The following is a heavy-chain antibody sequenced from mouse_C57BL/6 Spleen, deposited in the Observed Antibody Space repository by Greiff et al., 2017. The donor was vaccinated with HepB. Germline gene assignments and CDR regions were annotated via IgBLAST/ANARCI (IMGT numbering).Heavy chain of an antibody. CDR3: ARTSRQLRLLPFAY. CDR2: IDPSDSYT. V-gene: IGHV1-59*01. CDR1: GYTFTSYW. J-gene: IGHJ3*01. Sequence: QVQLQQPGAELVRPGTSVKLSCKASGYTFTSYWMHWVKQRPGQGLEWIGVIDPSDSYTNYNQKFKGKATLTVDTSSSTAYMQLSSLTSEDSAVYYCARTSRQLRLLPFAYWGQGTLVTVSA. D-gene: IGHD3-2*02.